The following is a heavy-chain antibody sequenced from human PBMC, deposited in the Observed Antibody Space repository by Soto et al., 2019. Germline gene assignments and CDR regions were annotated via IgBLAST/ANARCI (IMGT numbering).Heavy chain of an antibody. J-gene: IGHJ4*02. Sequence: SVKVSCKVSGYTLTELSMHWVRQAPGKGLEWMGGFDPEDGETIYAQKFQGRVTITRDTSASTAYMELSSLTSEDTAVYYCARGGGIVVVTAPYDHWGQGTLVTVSS. D-gene: IGHD2-21*02. CDR3: ARGGGIVVVTAPYDH. CDR2: FDPEDGET. CDR1: GYTLTELS. V-gene: IGHV1-24*01.